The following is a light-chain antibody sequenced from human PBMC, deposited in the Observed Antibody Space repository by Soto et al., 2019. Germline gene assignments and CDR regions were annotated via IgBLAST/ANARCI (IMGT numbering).Light chain of an antibody. J-gene: IGKJ1*01. CDR2: DTS. CDR3: QQYNNWPPRT. V-gene: IGKV3-11*01. Sequence: EVVLTQSPATLSLAPGERATLSCRASQFLSSYLAWYQQKPGQPPRLLIYDTSNRATGIPARFSGSGSGTEFTLTISSLQSEDFAVYYCQQYNNWPPRTFGQGTKVDNK. CDR1: QFLSSY.